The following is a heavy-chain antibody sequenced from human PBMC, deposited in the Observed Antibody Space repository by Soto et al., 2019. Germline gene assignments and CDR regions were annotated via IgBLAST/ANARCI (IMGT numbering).Heavy chain of an antibody. V-gene: IGHV4-30-4*01. CDR1: GGSISSGDYY. CDR2: IYYSGST. CDR3: ARDRQYCSSTSCYLS. D-gene: IGHD2-2*01. Sequence: TLSLTCTVSGGSISSGDYYRSWIRQPPGKGLEWIGYIYYSGSTYYNPSLKSRVTISVDTSKNQFSLKLSSVTAADTAVYYCARDRQYCSSTSCYLSWGQGTLVTVSS. J-gene: IGHJ5*02.